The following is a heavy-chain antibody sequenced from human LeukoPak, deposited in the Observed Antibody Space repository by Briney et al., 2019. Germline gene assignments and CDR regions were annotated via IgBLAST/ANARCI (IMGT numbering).Heavy chain of an antibody. V-gene: IGHV3-30*02. CDR1: GFNFSDYA. J-gene: IGHJ3*02. D-gene: IGHD3-16*01. Sequence: GGSPRLSFAASGFNFSDYAMHWVRQAPGKGLEWVAFIRYDGSGKYYADSVKGRFTIARDNSKNTLYLQVNSLRAEDTAVYYCAKDGGTPDDAFDIWGQGTMVTVSS. CDR3: AKDGGTPDDAFDI. CDR2: IRYDGSGK.